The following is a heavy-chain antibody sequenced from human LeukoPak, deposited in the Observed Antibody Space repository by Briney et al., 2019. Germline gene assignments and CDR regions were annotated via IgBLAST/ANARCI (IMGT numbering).Heavy chain of an antibody. D-gene: IGHD5-12*01. V-gene: IGHV3-30*04. CDR1: GFTFSSYA. CDR3: ARDAQVATTDYYYYYYMDV. Sequence: GGSLRLSCAASGFTFSSYAMHWVRQAPGKGLEWVAVISYDGSNKYYADSVKGRFTISRGNSKNTLYLQMNSLRAEDTAVYYCARDAQVATTDYYYYYYMDVWGKGTTVTVSS. CDR2: ISYDGSNK. J-gene: IGHJ6*03.